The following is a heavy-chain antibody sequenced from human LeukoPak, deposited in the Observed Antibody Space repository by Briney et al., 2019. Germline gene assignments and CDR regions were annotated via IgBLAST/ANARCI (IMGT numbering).Heavy chain of an antibody. J-gene: IGHJ4*02. Sequence: ATVKVSCKASGYKFSDYYMHWVKQAPGKGPEWMGRVNPKSGETYYASKFHGRPTITVDLSTNTAFMELNRLTSDDTALYYCATPSGSYFGYYYLHYWGRGTQVTVSS. CDR3: ATPSGSYFGYYYLHY. CDR2: VNPKSGET. CDR1: GYKFSDYY. D-gene: IGHD3-22*01. V-gene: IGHV1-69-2*01.